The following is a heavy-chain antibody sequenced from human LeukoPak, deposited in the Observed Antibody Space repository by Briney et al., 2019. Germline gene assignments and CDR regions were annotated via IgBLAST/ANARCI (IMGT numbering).Heavy chain of an antibody. V-gene: IGHV4-34*01. CDR3: ARFTVVTHGFDY. Sequence: PSETLSLTCAVYGGSFSGYYWSWIRQPPGEGLEWIGEINHSGSTNYNPSLKSRVTISVDTSKNQFSLKLSSVTAADTAVYYCARFTVVTHGFDYWGQGTLVTVSS. CDR2: INHSGST. CDR1: GGSFSGYY. J-gene: IGHJ4*02. D-gene: IGHD4-23*01.